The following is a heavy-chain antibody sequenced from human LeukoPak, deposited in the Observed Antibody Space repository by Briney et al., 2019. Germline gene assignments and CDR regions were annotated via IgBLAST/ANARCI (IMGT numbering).Heavy chain of an antibody. V-gene: IGHV3-33*01. D-gene: IGHD2-2*01. Sequence: PGRSLRLSCAASGFIFSYYGMHWVRQAPGKGLEWLAVIWPDGTIQYYADPVKGRFTISRDNSKNTLYLQLTGLRADDSAVYYFATHNHAGGRDFWGQGTQVTVSS. J-gene: IGHJ4*02. CDR2: IWPDGTIQ. CDR1: GFIFSYYG. CDR3: ATHNHAGGRDF.